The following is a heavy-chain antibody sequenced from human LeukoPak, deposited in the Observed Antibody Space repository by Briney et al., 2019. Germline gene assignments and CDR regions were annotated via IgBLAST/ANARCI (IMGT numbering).Heavy chain of an antibody. D-gene: IGHD3-22*01. CDR1: GFSFGSYA. V-gene: IGHV3-23*01. J-gene: IGHJ4*02. Sequence: GGSLRLSCAASGFSFGSYAMSWVRQAPGKGLEWVSGISGSGGSTYYADSVKGWFTISRDNSKNTLYLQMNSLRAEDTAVYYCAREGPYYYDSSGYYYDYWGQGTLVTVSS. CDR3: AREGPYYYDSSGYYYDY. CDR2: ISGSGGST.